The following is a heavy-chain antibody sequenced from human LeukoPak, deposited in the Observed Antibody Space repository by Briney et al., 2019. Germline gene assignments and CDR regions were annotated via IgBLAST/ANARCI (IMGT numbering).Heavy chain of an antibody. Sequence: SETLSLTCAVYGGSFSGYYWSWIRQPPGKGLEWIGEINHSGSTNYNPSLKSRVTISVDTSKNQFSLKLSSVTAADTAVYYCARGGGGKTHDYWGQGTLVTVSS. D-gene: IGHD1-26*01. V-gene: IGHV4-34*01. CDR2: INHSGST. J-gene: IGHJ4*02. CDR3: ARGGGGKTHDY. CDR1: GGSFSGYY.